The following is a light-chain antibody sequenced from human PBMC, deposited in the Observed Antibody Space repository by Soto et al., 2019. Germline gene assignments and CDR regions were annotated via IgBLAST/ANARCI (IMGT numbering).Light chain of an antibody. V-gene: IGKV3-20*01. J-gene: IGKJ4*01. CDR2: GAS. Sequence: EIVLTQSPGTLSLSPGERATLSCRASQSVSSSYLAWYQQKPGQAPRLLIYGASSRATGIPDRFSGSGSGTDFTLTISRLEPEDVAVYYCQQYCSSPRLTFGGGTKVEIK. CDR1: QSVSSSY. CDR3: QQYCSSPRLT.